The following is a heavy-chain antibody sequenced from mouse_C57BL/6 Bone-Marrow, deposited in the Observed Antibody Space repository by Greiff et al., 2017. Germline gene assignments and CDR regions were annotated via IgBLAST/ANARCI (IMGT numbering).Heavy chain of an antibody. J-gene: IGHJ3*01. CDR1: GYAFSSSW. V-gene: IGHV1-82*01. CDR2: IYPGDGDT. Sequence: QVQLKESGPELVKPGASVKISCKASGYAFSSSWMNWVKQRPGKGLEWIGRIYPGDGDTNYNGKFKGKATLTAEKSSSTAYMQLSSLTSEDSAVYFCARRGDYYGSSSWFAYWGQGTLVTVSA. CDR3: ARRGDYYGSSSWFAY. D-gene: IGHD1-1*01.